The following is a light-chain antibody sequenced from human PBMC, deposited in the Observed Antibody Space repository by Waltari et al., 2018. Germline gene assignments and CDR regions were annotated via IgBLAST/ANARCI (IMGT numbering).Light chain of an antibody. CDR2: WAS. CDR3: QQYYSPPHT. Sequence: DIVMTQSPDSLAVSLGERATINCKSSQSVLYSSNNKNYLAWYKQKPGQPPKLLIYWASTRESGVPDRFSGSGSGTDFTLTISSLQAEDVAVYYCQQYYSPPHTFGQGTKLAIK. V-gene: IGKV4-1*01. J-gene: IGKJ2*01. CDR1: QSVLYSSNNKNY.